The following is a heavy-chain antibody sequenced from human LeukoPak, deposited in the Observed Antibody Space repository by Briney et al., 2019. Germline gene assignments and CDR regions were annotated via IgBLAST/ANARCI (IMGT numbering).Heavy chain of an antibody. CDR3: VYSSGWYYFDY. V-gene: IGHV3-23*01. Sequence: GGSLRLSCAASGFTFNIYGMSWVRQAPGKGLEWVSAISGSGGSTYYADSVKGRFTISRDNSKNTLYLQMNSLRAEDTAVYYCVYSSGWYYFDYWGQGTLVTVSS. CDR1: GFTFNIYG. CDR2: ISGSGGST. D-gene: IGHD6-19*01. J-gene: IGHJ4*02.